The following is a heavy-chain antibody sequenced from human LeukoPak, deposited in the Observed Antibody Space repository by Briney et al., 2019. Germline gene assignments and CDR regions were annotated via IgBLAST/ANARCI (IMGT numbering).Heavy chain of an antibody. D-gene: IGHD4-17*01. CDR2: ISSDGSNK. Sequence: PGGSLRLSCAASGFTFGSYAMNWVRQAPGKGLEWVAVISSDGSNKFYVDSVKGRFTISRDNSKNTLYLQMNSLRAEDTAVYYCARNQKHDAGAYAAHFEYWGQGTLVTVSS. CDR3: ARNQKHDAGAYAAHFEY. CDR1: GFTFGSYA. V-gene: IGHV3-30*03. J-gene: IGHJ4*02.